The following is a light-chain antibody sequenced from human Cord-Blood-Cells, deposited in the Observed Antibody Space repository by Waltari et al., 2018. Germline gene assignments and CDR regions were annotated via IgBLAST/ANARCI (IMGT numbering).Light chain of an antibody. CDR2: EVI. V-gene: IGLV2-14*01. J-gene: IGLJ1*01. CDR1: SSAVGGFNS. CDR3: SSYTSSSTLYV. Sequence: QSALPQPASVAGSPGPSITNSCTGPSSAVGGFNSVSWYHQHPGKAPKLMIYEVINRPSGVSNRFSGSKSGNTASLTISGLQAEDEADYYCSSYTSSSTLYVFGTGTKVTVL.